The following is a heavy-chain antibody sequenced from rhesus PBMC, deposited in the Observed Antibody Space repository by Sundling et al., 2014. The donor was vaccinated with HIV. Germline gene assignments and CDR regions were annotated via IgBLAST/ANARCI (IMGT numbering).Heavy chain of an antibody. J-gene: IGHJ6*01. CDR2: ISGSSGNT. Sequence: QVQLQESGPGLVKPSETLSLTCGVSGTSISGTHYWSWIRQPPGKGLEWIGRISGSSGNTDYTPSLKSRVTISTDTSKNQFFLKLTSVTAADTAVYYCARMRYYSQRGVWDSWGQGSSSASPQ. CDR1: GTSISGTHY. CDR3: ARMRYYSQRGVWDS. V-gene: IGHV4-173*01. D-gene: IGHD3-16*01.